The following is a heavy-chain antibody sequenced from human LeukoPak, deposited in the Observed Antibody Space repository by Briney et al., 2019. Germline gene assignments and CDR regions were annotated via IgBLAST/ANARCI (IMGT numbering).Heavy chain of an antibody. CDR3: ARRMATVIDAFDI. CDR1: GDSLTSHF. V-gene: IGHV4-59*08. J-gene: IGHJ3*02. D-gene: IGHD5-24*01. Sequence: KPSETLSLTCNVSGDSLTSHFWSWIRQTPGKGLEWIGYVFHSGTTNYSPSLKSRVTISLDTSKKQFYLRLASVTAADTAVYYCARRMATVIDAFDIWGRGTMVSVSS. CDR2: VFHSGTT.